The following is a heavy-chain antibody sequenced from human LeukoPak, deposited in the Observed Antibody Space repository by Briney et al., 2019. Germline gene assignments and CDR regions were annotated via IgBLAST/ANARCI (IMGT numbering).Heavy chain of an antibody. J-gene: IGHJ6*02. CDR2: IGVGGRPT. CDR1: GFSFSHYS. D-gene: IGHD3-10*01. Sequence: GGSLRLSCAASGFSFSHYSMTWARQASGKGLEWISYIGVGGRPTNYADSVKARFTIPRDDAQNSLYLQMNSLRAKDTAVYYCAKNTWKSSDSGRGRMDVWGQGTTVTVSS. V-gene: IGHV3-48*01. CDR3: AKNTWKSSDSGRGRMDV.